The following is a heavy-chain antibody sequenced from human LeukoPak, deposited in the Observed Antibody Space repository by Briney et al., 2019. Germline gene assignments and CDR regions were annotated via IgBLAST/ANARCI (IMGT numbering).Heavy chain of an antibody. V-gene: IGHV1-8*02. J-gene: IGHJ5*02. CDR2: MSPKSGNT. D-gene: IGHD3-10*01. Sequence: GASVKVSCKASGYTFTSYGINWVRQTAGQGLEWMGWMSPKSGNTGYAQTFQGRVTMTRDTSISTAYMELSSLSSEDTAVYYCARDLFGSKSSGFDPWGQGTLVTVSP. CDR1: GYTFTSYG. CDR3: ARDLFGSKSSGFDP.